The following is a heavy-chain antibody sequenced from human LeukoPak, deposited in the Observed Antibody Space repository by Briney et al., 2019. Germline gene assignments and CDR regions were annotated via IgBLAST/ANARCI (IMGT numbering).Heavy chain of an antibody. CDR3: ARMATAFDY. V-gene: IGHV3-74*01. Sequence: PGGSLRLSCAPSGFTFSNSWMHWVRQVPGKGLLWVSRISSDGSSSIYADSVKGRFTISRDNAKNTLYLQMNSLRAEDTAVYYCARMATAFDYWGQGTLVTVSS. CDR1: GFTFSNSW. J-gene: IGHJ4*02. D-gene: IGHD1-1*01. CDR2: ISSDGSSS.